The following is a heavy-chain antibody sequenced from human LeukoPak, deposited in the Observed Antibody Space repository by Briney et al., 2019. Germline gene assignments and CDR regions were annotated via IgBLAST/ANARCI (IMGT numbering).Heavy chain of an antibody. Sequence: QTGGSLRLSCAASGFTFSTYAMSWVRQTPGKGLEWVAAISGDNPGAYHANSVKGRFTISRDNSKNTLHLQMSGLRAEDTARYYCAKAPVGHCSGAFCYHFDSWGQGTLVTVSS. D-gene: IGHD2-15*01. CDR3: AKAPVGHCSGAFCYHFDS. J-gene: IGHJ4*02. CDR2: ISGDNPGA. V-gene: IGHV3-23*01. CDR1: GFTFSTYA.